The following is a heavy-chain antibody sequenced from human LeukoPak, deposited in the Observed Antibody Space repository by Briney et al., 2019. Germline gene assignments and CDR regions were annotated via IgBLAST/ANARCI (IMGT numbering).Heavy chain of an antibody. CDR1: GGSISSYY. CDR3: AREKVAVGAFDI. D-gene: IGHD6-19*01. CDR2: IYYSGST. Sequence: SETLSLTCTVSGGSISSYYWSWIRQPPGKGLEWIGYIYYSGSTNYNPSLKSRVTISVDTSKNQFSLKLSSVTAADTAVYYCAREKVAVGAFDIWGQGTMVTVSS. V-gene: IGHV4-59*01. J-gene: IGHJ3*02.